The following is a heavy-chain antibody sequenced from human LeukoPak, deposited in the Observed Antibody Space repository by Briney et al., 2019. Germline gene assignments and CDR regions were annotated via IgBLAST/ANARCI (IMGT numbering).Heavy chain of an antibody. J-gene: IGHJ6*02. CDR2: IYYSGST. CDR3: ARATITGNFYFHYGLDV. Sequence: SETLSLTCTVSGGSISNYYWSWIRQPPGKGLEWIGYIYYSGSTNYNPSLKSRVSISVDTSKNQFSLKLSSVTAADTAVYFCARATITGNFYFHYGLDVWGQGTTVTVSS. CDR1: GGSISNYY. V-gene: IGHV4-59*01. D-gene: IGHD5-12*01.